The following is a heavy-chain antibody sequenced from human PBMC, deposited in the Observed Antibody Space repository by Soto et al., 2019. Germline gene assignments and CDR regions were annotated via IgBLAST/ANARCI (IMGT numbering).Heavy chain of an antibody. CDR1: GGTFSSYT. Sequence: QVQLVQSGAEVKKPGSSVNVSCEASGGTFSSYTMNWVRQAPGQGLEWMGGIIPMFGSTNYAQKFQGRVTITADKSTRTAYMEISSLRFEDTAVYYCARCAPGQQLDYWGQGTLLTVSS. CDR2: IIPMFGST. D-gene: IGHD6-13*01. V-gene: IGHV1-69*14. J-gene: IGHJ4*02. CDR3: ARCAPGQQLDY.